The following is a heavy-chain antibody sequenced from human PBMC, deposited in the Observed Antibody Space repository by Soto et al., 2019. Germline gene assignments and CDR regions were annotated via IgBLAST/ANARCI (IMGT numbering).Heavy chain of an antibody. CDR1: GGSISSTNW. V-gene: IGHV4-4*02. J-gene: IGHJ4*02. CDR2: IYHSGTT. Sequence: SETLSLTCAVSGGSISSTNWWTWVRQSSGRGLEWIGEIYHSGTTNYSPSLKSRVNIAVDMSTNHFSLTLISVTAADTAVYYCAFPATADFDYWGKGILVTVSS. D-gene: IGHD6-13*01. CDR3: AFPATADFDY.